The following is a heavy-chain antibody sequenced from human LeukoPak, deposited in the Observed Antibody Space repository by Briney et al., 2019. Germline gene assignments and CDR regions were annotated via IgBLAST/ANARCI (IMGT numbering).Heavy chain of an antibody. D-gene: IGHD3-22*01. CDR3: ARSPYDSSGYYYPNWFDP. J-gene: IGHJ5*02. CDR1: GGSISSGGCY. Sequence: SETLSLTCTVSGGSISSGGCYWSWIRQHPGKGLEWIGYIYYSGSTYYNPSLKSRVTISVDTSKNQFSLKLSSVTAADTAVYYCARSPYDSSGYYYPNWFDPWGQGTLVTVSS. CDR2: IYYSGST. V-gene: IGHV4-31*03.